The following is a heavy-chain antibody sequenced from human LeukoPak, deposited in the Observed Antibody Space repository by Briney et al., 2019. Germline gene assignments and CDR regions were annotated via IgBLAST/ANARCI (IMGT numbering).Heavy chain of an antibody. V-gene: IGHV3-13*05. J-gene: IGHJ2*01. CDR3: ARVSYCSSTSCEDWYFDL. CDR1: GFTFSSYD. Sequence: GGYLRCSCAASGFTFSSYDMHWVGQATGKGLEWVSAICTAGDPYYPGSVKGRFTISRENAKDSLYLQMNSLRAGDRAVYYCARVSYCSSTSCEDWYFDLWGRGTLVTVSS. CDR2: ICTAGDP. D-gene: IGHD2-2*01.